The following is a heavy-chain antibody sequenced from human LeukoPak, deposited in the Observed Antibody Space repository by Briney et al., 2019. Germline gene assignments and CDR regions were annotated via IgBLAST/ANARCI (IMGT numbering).Heavy chain of an antibody. J-gene: IGHJ3*02. Sequence: SETLSLTCAVYGGSFSGYYWSWIRQPPGKGLEWIGEINHSGSTNYNPSLKSRVTISVDTSKNQFSLKLSSVTAADTAVYFCSRRRREYDILTGPPWGDAFDIWGQGTMVTVSS. D-gene: IGHD3-9*01. CDR1: GGSFSGYY. CDR3: SRRRREYDILTGPPWGDAFDI. V-gene: IGHV4-34*01. CDR2: INHSGST.